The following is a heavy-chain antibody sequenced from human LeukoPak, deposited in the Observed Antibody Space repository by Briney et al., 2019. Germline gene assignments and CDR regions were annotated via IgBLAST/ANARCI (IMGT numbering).Heavy chain of an antibody. CDR1: GGSFSGYY. D-gene: IGHD3-3*01. Sequence: PSETLSLTCAVYGGSFSGYYWSWIRQPPGKGLEWIGEINHSGSTNYNPSLKSRVTISVDTSKNQFSLKLSSVTAADTAVYYCARVDDFWSGHFDYWGQGTLVTVSS. J-gene: IGHJ4*02. CDR2: INHSGST. CDR3: ARVDDFWSGHFDY. V-gene: IGHV4-34*01.